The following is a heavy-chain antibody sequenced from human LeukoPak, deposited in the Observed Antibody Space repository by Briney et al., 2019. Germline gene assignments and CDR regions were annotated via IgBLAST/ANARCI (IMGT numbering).Heavy chain of an antibody. CDR3: ARVLGVSADAFDI. J-gene: IGHJ3*02. CDR2: ISTYTGNT. Sequence: ASVKVSCKTSGYTFTSYAISWVRQAPGQGLECMGWISTYTGNTDYAQKLQGRVTMTTDTSTSTAYMELRSLSSDDTAVYYCARVLGVSADAFDIWGQGTMVTVSS. D-gene: IGHD2/OR15-2a*01. V-gene: IGHV1-18*01. CDR1: GYTFTSYA.